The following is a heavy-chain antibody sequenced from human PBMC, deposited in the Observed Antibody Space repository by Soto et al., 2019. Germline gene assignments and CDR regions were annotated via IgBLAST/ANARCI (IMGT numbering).Heavy chain of an antibody. V-gene: IGHV1-18*04. Sequence: GASVKVSCKASGYTFTTYGISWVRQAPGQGLEWMGWISAYNGNIKYAQKFQGRVTMTRDTSTSTAYMEVRSLRSDDTAVYYCARYYYGSGSAGDAFDIWGQGTMVTVSS. CDR1: GYTFTTYG. D-gene: IGHD3-10*01. J-gene: IGHJ3*02. CDR3: ARYYYGSGSAGDAFDI. CDR2: ISAYNGNI.